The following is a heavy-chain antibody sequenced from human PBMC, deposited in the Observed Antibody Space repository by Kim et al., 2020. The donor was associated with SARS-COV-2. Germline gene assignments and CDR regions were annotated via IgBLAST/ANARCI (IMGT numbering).Heavy chain of an antibody. CDR3: ARGRSYCGGDCYEY. CDR2: IIPIFGTA. V-gene: IGHV1-69*13. Sequence: SVKVSCKASGGTFSSYAISWVRQAPGQGLEWMGGIIPIFGTANYAQKFQGRVTITADESTNTAYMDLSSLRSEDTAVYYCARGRSYCGGDCYEYWGQGTLVTVSS. CDR1: GGTFSSYA. J-gene: IGHJ4*02. D-gene: IGHD2-21*01.